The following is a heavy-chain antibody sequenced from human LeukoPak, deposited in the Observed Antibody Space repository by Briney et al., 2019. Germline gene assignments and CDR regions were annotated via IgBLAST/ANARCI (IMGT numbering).Heavy chain of an antibody. V-gene: IGHV4-30-4*01. Sequence: PSETLSLTCTVSGGSISSGVYYWSWIRQPPGKGLEWIGYIYYSGSTYYNPSLKSRVTISVDTSKNQFSLKLSSVTAADTAVYYCAREGSGIAVAGNGFDPWGQGTLVTVSS. CDR2: IYYSGST. J-gene: IGHJ5*02. CDR3: AREGSGIAVAGNGFDP. CDR1: GGSISSGVYY. D-gene: IGHD6-19*01.